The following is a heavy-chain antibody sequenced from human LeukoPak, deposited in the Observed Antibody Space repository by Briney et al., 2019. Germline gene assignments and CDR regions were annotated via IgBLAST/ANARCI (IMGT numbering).Heavy chain of an antibody. CDR3: TRDLGSSQ. V-gene: IGHV3-15*01. J-gene: IGHJ4*02. Sequence: GGSLRLSCAGYGFTFSNAWMTWVRQAPGKGLEWVGRIKGKSEGETTDYAAPVKGRFTISRDDPTNTLYLQMNSLKTEDTAVYYCTRDLGSSQWGQGTLVIVSS. D-gene: IGHD3-10*01. CDR1: GFTFSNAW. CDR2: IKGKSEGETT.